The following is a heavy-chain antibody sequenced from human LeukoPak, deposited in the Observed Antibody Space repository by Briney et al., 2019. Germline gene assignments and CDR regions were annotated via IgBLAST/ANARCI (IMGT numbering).Heavy chain of an antibody. D-gene: IGHD6-13*01. CDR3: ARGIRAAARN. Sequence: PSETLSLTCAVYGGSFSGYYWSWIRQPPGKGLEWIGEINHSGGTNYNPSLKSRVTISVDTSKNQFSLKLSSVTAADTAVYYCARGIRAAARNWGQGTLVTVSS. J-gene: IGHJ4*02. V-gene: IGHV4-34*01. CDR2: INHSGGT. CDR1: GGSFSGYY.